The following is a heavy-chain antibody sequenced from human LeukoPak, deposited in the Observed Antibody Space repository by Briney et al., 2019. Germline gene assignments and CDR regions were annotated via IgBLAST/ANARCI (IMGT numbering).Heavy chain of an antibody. CDR2: IYYSGST. CDR3: ARYPGLEGAGSKGAFDY. J-gene: IGHJ4*02. D-gene: IGHD3-10*01. V-gene: IGHV4-59*01. Sequence: SETLSLTCTASGGSISSYYWSWIRQPPGRGLEWIGYIYYSGSTNYNPSLKSRVTISVDMSKNQFSPKLRSVTAADTAVYYCARYPGLEGAGSKGAFDYWGQGTLVTVSS. CDR1: GGSISSYY.